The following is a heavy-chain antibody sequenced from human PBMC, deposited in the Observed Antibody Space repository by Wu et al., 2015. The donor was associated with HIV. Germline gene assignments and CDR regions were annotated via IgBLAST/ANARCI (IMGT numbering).Heavy chain of an antibody. CDR3: ARVYTFSSSWQPVDY. CDR1: GDTFNIFA. D-gene: IGHD6-13*01. J-gene: IGHJ4*02. CDR2: IIPAFGTT. V-gene: IGHV1-69*12. Sequence: QVQLVQSGAEVKKPGSSVKVSCKASGDTFNIFAINWVRQAPGQGLEWMGGIIPAFGTTDYAGKFQGRVTISADDSTSTAYMELKRLTSEDTAVYYCARVYTFSSSWQPVDYWGQGTLVTVSS.